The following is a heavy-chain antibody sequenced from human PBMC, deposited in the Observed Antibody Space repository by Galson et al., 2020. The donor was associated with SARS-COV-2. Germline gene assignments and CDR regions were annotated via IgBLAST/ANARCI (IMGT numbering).Heavy chain of an antibody. CDR2: IWYVGSNK. Sequence: GGSLRLSCAASGFTFSNYGMHWVRPAPGKGLEWVAVIWYVGSNKYYADSVKGRFTISRDNSKNTRYLQMNSLRAEDTAVYYCARDYSGSPVDPWGQGTLVTVSS. V-gene: IGHV3-33*01. D-gene: IGHD1-26*01. CDR1: GFTFSNYG. J-gene: IGHJ5*02. CDR3: ARDYSGSPVDP.